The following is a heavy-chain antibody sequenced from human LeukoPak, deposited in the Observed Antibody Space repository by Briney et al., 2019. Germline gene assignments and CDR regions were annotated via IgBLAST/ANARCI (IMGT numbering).Heavy chain of an antibody. CDR2: FDPEDGET. Sequence: GSLKVSCKVSGYTLTELSMHWVRQAPGKGLEWMGGFDPEDGETIYAQKFQGRVTITRDTSASTAYMELSSLRSEDTAVYYCARLETVGATFDYWGQETLVTVSS. V-gene: IGHV1-24*01. CDR1: GYTLTELS. J-gene: IGHJ4*02. CDR3: ARLETVGATFDY. D-gene: IGHD1-26*01.